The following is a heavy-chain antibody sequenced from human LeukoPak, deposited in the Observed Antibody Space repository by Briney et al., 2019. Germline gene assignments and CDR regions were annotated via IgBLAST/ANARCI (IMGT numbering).Heavy chain of an antibody. Sequence: GASVKVSCKASGYTFNSCYMHWVRQAPGQGLEWMGIINPSGGSTSYAQKFQGRVSMPRDTSTRTAYMELSRLRSDDTAVYFCARSGSTGYSLDYWGQGTLVTVSS. CDR1: GYTFNSCY. CDR2: INPSGGST. J-gene: IGHJ4*02. V-gene: IGHV1-46*02. CDR3: ARSGSTGYSLDY. D-gene: IGHD3-22*01.